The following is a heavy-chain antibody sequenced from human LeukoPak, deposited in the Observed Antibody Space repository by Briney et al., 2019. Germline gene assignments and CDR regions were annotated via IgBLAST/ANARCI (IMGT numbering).Heavy chain of an antibody. D-gene: IGHD2-2*01. CDR3: ARQYCSTTSCFYYFDF. J-gene: IGHJ4*02. CDR2: IYPGDSDT. V-gene: IGHV5-51*01. Sequence: PGESLKISCKGSGNSFTNYWIGWVRQMPGKGLEWMGMIYPGDSDTRYSPSFQGQVTISADKSISTAYLQWSSLKASDTAMYYCARQYCSTTSCFYYFDFWGQGTLVTVSS. CDR1: GNSFTNYW.